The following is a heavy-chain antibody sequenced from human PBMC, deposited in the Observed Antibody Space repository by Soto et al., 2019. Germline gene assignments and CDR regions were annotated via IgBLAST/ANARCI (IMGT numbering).Heavy chain of an antibody. Sequence: QLQLQESGPGLVKPSETLSLTCTVSGGSISSSSYYWGWIRQPPGKGLEWIGSIYYSGSTHDNPSPKGRVPTSADTSKNQVSLKLSSVAAADTAVYYCATPWVGHGDYWGQGTLVTVSS. V-gene: IGHV4-39*01. CDR3: ATPWVGHGDY. D-gene: IGHD1-26*01. J-gene: IGHJ4*02. CDR2: IYYSGST. CDR1: GGSISSSSYY.